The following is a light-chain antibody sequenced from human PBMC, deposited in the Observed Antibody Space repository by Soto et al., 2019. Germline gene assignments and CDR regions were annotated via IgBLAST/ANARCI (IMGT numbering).Light chain of an antibody. CDR3: QSHDSSLNSWV. CDR1: SSNIGAGSD. Sequence: VLTQPPSVSGAPGQSVTISCTGSSSNIGAGSDVHWYQHLPGTAPKLLIYGNNKRPSGVPDRFSGSKSGTSASLAITGLQADDEADYYCQSHDSSLNSWVFGGGTKLTVL. CDR2: GNN. V-gene: IGLV1-40*01. J-gene: IGLJ3*02.